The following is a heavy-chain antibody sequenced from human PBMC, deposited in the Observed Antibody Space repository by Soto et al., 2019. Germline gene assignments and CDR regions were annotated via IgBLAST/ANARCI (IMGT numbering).Heavy chain of an antibody. CDR2: FDPEDGET. D-gene: IGHD3-10*01. CDR3: ATGSSSVYYYGSGSCRFWFDP. CDR1: GYTLTELS. Sequence: GASVKVSCKVSGYTLTELSMHWVRQAPGKGLEWMGGFDPEDGETIYAQKFQGRVTMTEDTSTDTAYMELSSLRSEDTAVYYCATGSSSVYYYGSGSCRFWFDPWGQGNLVTVS. J-gene: IGHJ5*02. V-gene: IGHV1-24*01.